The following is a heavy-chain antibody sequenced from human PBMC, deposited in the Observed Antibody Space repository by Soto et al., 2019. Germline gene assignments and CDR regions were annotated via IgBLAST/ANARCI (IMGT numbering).Heavy chain of an antibody. CDR1: GFTFSSYG. Sequence: PGGSLRLSCAASGFTFSSYGMHWVRQAPGKGLEWVAVISYDGSNKYYADSVKGRFTISRDNSKNTLYLQMNSLRAEDTVVYYCAKDWGYSSSNPLDYWGQGTLVTVSS. J-gene: IGHJ4*02. D-gene: IGHD6-13*01. CDR2: ISYDGSNK. V-gene: IGHV3-30*18. CDR3: AKDWGYSSSNPLDY.